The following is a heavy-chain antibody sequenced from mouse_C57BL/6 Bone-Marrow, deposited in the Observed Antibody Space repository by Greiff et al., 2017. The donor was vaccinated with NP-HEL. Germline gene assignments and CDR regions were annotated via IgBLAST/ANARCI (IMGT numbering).Heavy chain of an antibody. Sequence: EVQLHQSGPELVKPGASVKIPCKASGYTFTDYNMDWVKQSHGKSLEWIGDINPNNGGTIYNQKFKGKATLTVDKSSSTAYMELRSLTSEDTAVYYCARRVPYYYAMDYWGQGTSVTVSS. CDR3: ARRVPYYYAMDY. CDR2: INPNNGGT. D-gene: IGHD5-1*01. CDR1: GYTFTDYN. V-gene: IGHV1-18*01. J-gene: IGHJ4*01.